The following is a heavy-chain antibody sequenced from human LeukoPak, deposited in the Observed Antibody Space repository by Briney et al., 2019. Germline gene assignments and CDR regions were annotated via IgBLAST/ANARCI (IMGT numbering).Heavy chain of an antibody. CDR1: GGSISNYY. CDR2: IYYSGNT. J-gene: IGHJ5*02. Sequence: PSETLSLTCTVSGGSISNYYWSWIRQPPGKGLEWIGYIYYSGNTNYNPSLKSRVTISVDTSKDRFSLKLSSVTAADTAVYYCARDLKRHYYNSSGYSTYPRWFDPWGQGTLVTVSS. V-gene: IGHV4-59*12. CDR3: ARDLKRHYYNSSGYSTYPRWFDP. D-gene: IGHD3-22*01.